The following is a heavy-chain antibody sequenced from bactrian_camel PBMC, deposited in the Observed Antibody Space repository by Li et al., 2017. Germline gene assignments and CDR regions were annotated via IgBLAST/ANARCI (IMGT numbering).Heavy chain of an antibody. J-gene: IGHJ6*01. CDR3: AARSVGWCPLFEHWLGKRAYTPGGYFAS. V-gene: IGHV3S40*01. Sequence: VQLVESGGGSVQVGGSLRLSCVASGDTIGRYCMCWFRQIPDKEREGVARIYTADDNGGSNPYYAVSVRDRFTISRENASNSVYLQMNSLKPEDTAMYYCAARSVGWCPLFEHWLGKRAYTPGGYFASWGQGTQVTVS. CDR1: GDTIGRYC. CDR2: IYTADDNGGSNP. D-gene: IGHD1*01.